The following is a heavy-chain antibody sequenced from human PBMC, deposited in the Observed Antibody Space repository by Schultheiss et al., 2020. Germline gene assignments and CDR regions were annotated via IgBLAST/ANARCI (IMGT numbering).Heavy chain of an antibody. CDR2: INHRGST. V-gene: IGHV4-39*07. CDR1: GGSISSSDYY. D-gene: IGHD3-22*01. CDR3: ARDKYYDSSGYYYRYFHYGMDV. Sequence: SQTLSLTCTVSGGSISSSDYYWSWIRQPPGKGLEWIGEINHRGSTNYNPSLKSRVTISVDTSKNQFSLKLSSVTAADTAVYYCARDKYYDSSGYYYRYFHYGMDVWGKGTT. J-gene: IGHJ6*04.